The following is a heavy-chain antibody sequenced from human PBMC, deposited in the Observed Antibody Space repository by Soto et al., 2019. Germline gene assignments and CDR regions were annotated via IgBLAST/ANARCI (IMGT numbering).Heavy chain of an antibody. Sequence: SETLSLTCTVSGGSIISSSYYWGLIRQPPGKGLEWIGSIYYSGSTYYNPSLKSRVTISVDTSKNQFSLKLSSVTAADTAVYYCARLVWTFYVWGSYRPTCYFDYWGQGTLVTVS. CDR2: IYYSGST. V-gene: IGHV4-39*01. CDR3: ARLVWTFYVWGSYRPTCYFDY. CDR1: GGSIISSSYY. D-gene: IGHD3-16*02. J-gene: IGHJ4*02.